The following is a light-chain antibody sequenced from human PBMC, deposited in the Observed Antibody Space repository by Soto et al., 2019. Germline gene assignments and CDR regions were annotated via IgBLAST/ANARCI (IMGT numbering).Light chain of an antibody. CDR2: DND. CDR1: SANIGSRY. J-gene: IGLJ3*02. CDR3: GTWDTSLSAEV. Sequence: QSVLTQPPSVSAAPGQTVTISYSGSSANIGSRYVSWYQQFPGSAPKLLIYDNDKRPSGTPDRFSGSKSGASATLGITGLQTGDEADYYCGTWDTSLSAEVFGGGTKLTVL. V-gene: IGLV1-51*01.